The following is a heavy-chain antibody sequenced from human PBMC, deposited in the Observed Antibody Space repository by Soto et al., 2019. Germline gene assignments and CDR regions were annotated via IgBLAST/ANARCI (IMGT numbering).Heavy chain of an antibody. V-gene: IGHV3-23*01. CDR3: AKARKGYFDY. CDR1: GFTFSSHA. J-gene: IGHJ4*02. Sequence: GGSLRLSCAASGFTFSSHAMIWVRQAPGKGLEWVSAISGSGGSTYYADSVKGRFTISRDNSKNTLYLQMNSLRAEDTAVYYCAKARKGYFDYWGQGTLVTVSS. CDR2: ISGSGGST.